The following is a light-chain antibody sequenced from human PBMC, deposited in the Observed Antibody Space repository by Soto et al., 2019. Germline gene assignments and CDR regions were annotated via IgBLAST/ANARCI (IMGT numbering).Light chain of an antibody. CDR2: DVS. CDR3: SSYTSSSTGGV. J-gene: IGLJ2*01. CDR1: SSGVGGYNY. V-gene: IGLV2-14*01. Sequence: QSALTQPASVSGSPGQSITISCTGTSSGVGGYNYVSWYQQHPGKPPKLWIYDVSNRPSGVSNRFSGSKSGNTASLTVSGLQAEDEADYYCSSYTSSSTGGVFGGGTKLTVL.